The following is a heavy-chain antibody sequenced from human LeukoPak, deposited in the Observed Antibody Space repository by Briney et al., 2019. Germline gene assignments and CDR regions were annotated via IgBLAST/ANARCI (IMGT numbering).Heavy chain of an antibody. CDR1: GGTFSSYA. Sequence: SVKVSCKASGGTFSSYAISWVRQAPGQGLEWMGGIIPIFGTANYAQKFQGRVTITADDSTSTAYMELSSLRSEDTAVYYCARGVRSGWYLFDYWGQGTLVTVSS. V-gene: IGHV1-69*13. CDR3: ARGVRSGWYLFDY. CDR2: IIPIFGTA. J-gene: IGHJ4*02. D-gene: IGHD6-19*01.